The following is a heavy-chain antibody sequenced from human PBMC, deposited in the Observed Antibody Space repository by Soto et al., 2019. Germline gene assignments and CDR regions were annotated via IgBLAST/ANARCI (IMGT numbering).Heavy chain of an antibody. CDR3: ARLFGGSGGWDNWFDP. J-gene: IGHJ5*02. Sequence: PSETLSLTCTVSGGSISSSSYYWGWIRQPPGKGLEWIGYIYYSGSTNYNPSLKSRVTISVDTSKNQFSLKLSSVTAADTAVYYCARLFGGSGGWDNWFDPLAQGALVTVSS. CDR2: IYYSGST. D-gene: IGHD6-25*01. CDR1: GGSISSSSYY. V-gene: IGHV4-61*05.